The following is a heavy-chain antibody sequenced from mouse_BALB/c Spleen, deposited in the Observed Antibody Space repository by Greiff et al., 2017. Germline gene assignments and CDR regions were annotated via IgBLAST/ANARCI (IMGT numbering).Heavy chain of an antibody. V-gene: IGHV1-5*01. CDR2: IYPGNSDT. CDR1: GYSFTSYW. J-gene: IGHJ4*01. D-gene: IGHD2-3*01. CDR3: TRGYYVRAMDY. Sequence: VQLQQSGTVLARPGASVKMSCKASGYSFTSYWMHWVKQRPGQGLEWIGAIYPGNSDTSYNQKFKGKAKLTAVTSASTAYMELSSLTNEDSAVYYCTRGYYVRAMDYWGQGTSVTVSS.